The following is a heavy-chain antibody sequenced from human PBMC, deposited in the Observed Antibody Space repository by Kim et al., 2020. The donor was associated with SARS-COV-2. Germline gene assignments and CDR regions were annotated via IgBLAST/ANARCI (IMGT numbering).Heavy chain of an antibody. CDR2: IYNGGSSP. Sequence: GGSLRLSCAASGFTFSSYAMNWVRQAPGKGPEWISVIYNGGSSPYYADSVKGRFTISRDDSKNTLYLQMNSLRVEDTAVYYCAKGRDVPSVISWGQGTLVTVSS. J-gene: IGHJ4*02. CDR1: GFTFSSYA. V-gene: IGHV3-23*03. CDR3: AKGRDVPSVIS.